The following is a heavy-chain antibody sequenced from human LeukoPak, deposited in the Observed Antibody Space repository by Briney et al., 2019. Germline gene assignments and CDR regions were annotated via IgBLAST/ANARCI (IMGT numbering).Heavy chain of an antibody. CDR2: IYSTGRS. V-gene: IGHV4-4*07. CDR3: ARDGPRSGYDLGHFDN. D-gene: IGHD5-12*01. Sequence: SETLSLTCTVSGGSISNYSWSWVRQPAGKGLEWIGRIYSTGRSDYNPSLKSRITMSVDTSKNQFSLKLSSVTAADTAVYYCARDGPRSGYDLGHFDNLGQGTLVTASS. J-gene: IGHJ4*02. CDR1: GGSISNYS.